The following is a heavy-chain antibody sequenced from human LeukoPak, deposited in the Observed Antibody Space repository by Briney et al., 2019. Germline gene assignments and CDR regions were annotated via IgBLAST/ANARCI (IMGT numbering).Heavy chain of an antibody. CDR1: GYSIRSGYY. V-gene: IGHV4-38-2*01. J-gene: IGHJ4*02. Sequence: SETLSLTCAVSGYSIRSGYYWGWIRQPPGKGLEWIGSIYHSGSTYYNPSLKSRVTISVDTSKNHFSLKLSSVTAADTAVYYCARHLAIFGVVANYFDYWGQGTLVTASS. CDR2: IYHSGST. CDR3: ARHLAIFGVVANYFDY. D-gene: IGHD3-3*01.